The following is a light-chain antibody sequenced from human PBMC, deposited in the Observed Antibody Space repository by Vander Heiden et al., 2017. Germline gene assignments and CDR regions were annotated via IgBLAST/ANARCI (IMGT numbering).Light chain of an antibody. V-gene: IGKV3-15*01. CDR1: QSVSSN. CDR2: CAS. J-gene: IGKJ1*01. Sequence: ELVMTQSPASLSVSPGERATLPCRASQSVSSNVAWYQQKPSQAPRLLIDCASTRATGIPARFSGSGSGTEFTLTISSLQSEDFAVEYCQQYNNWTLTFGQGTKVEIK. CDR3: QQYNNWTLT.